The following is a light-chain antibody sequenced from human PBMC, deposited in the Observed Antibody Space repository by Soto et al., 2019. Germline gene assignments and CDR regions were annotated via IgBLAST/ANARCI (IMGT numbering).Light chain of an antibody. V-gene: IGKV3-20*01. CDR2: STS. Sequence: PGDRATLSCRASQSLSVSYIAWYQQKPGQAPRLLLYSTSTRDAGIPDRFTGRGSGTHFPLAISRLEPEDFAVYYCPQFGDSPQTFGQGTTVEV. CDR1: QSLSVSY. J-gene: IGKJ1*01. CDR3: PQFGDSPQT.